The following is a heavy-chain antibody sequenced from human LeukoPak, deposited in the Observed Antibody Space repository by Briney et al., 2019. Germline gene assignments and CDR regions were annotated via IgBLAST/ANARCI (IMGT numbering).Heavy chain of an antibody. D-gene: IGHD3-22*01. CDR1: GYTFTGYY. Sequence: ASVKVSCKASGYTFTGYYMHWVRQAPGQGLEWMGWINPNSGGTNYAQKFQGRVTMTRDTSISTAYMELSRLRSDDTAVYYCARESRYYYDSSNGWFDPSGQGTLVTVSS. V-gene: IGHV1-2*02. J-gene: IGHJ5*02. CDR2: INPNSGGT. CDR3: ARESRYYYDSSNGWFDP.